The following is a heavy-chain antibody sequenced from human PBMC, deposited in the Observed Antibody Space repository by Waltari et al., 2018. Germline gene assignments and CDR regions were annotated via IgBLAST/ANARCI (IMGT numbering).Heavy chain of an antibody. CDR3: ARGGQWKFDY. CDR1: GGSFSGYY. V-gene: IGHV4-34*01. Sequence: QVQLQQWGAGLLKPSETLSLTCVVYGGSFSGYYGSWIRQPPGKGLEWIGEINHSGSTNYNPSLKSRVTISVDTSKNQFSLKVSSVTAADTAVYYCARGGQWKFDYWGQGTLVTVSS. CDR2: INHSGST. D-gene: IGHD6-19*01. J-gene: IGHJ4*02.